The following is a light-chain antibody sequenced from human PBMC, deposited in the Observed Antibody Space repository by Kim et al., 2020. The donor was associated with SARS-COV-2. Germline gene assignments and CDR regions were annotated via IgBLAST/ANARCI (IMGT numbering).Light chain of an antibody. J-gene: IGKJ4*01. CDR2: GAS. Sequence: EIVMTQSPATLSVSPGERATLSCRASQSVSSNLAWYQQKPGQAPRLLIYGASTRATGIPARFSGRGSGTEFTLTISSLQSEDFAVYYCQQYNNWPPLTFGGGDKVYIK. CDR3: QQYNNWPPLT. CDR1: QSVSSN. V-gene: IGKV3-15*01.